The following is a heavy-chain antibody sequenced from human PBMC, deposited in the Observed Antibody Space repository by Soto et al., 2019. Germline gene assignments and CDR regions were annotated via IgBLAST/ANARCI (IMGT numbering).Heavy chain of an antibody. V-gene: IGHV3-15*01. Sequence: GGSLRLSCAASGFTFSNAWMSWVRQAPGKGLEWVGRIKSKTDGGTTDYAAPVKGRFTISRDDSKNKLYLQMNSLKTEDTAVYYCTTDEGYGWFGDTLLSSWFDPWGQGTLVTVSS. CDR1: GFTFSNAW. CDR3: TTDEGYGWFGDTLLSSWFDP. J-gene: IGHJ5*02. D-gene: IGHD3-10*01. CDR2: IKSKTDGGTT.